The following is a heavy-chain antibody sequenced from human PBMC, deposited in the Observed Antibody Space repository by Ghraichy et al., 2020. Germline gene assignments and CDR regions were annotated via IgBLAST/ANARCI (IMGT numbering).Heavy chain of an antibody. CDR3: ARFTDHYDILTGYSNAFDI. V-gene: IGHV3-33*01. Sequence: GGSLRLSCAASGFTFSSYGMHWVRQAPGKGLEWVAVIWYDGSNKYYADSVKGRFTISRDNSKNTLYLQMNSLRAEDTAVYYCARFTDHYDILTGYSNAFDIWGQGTMVTVSS. J-gene: IGHJ3*02. D-gene: IGHD3-9*01. CDR1: GFTFSSYG. CDR2: IWYDGSNK.